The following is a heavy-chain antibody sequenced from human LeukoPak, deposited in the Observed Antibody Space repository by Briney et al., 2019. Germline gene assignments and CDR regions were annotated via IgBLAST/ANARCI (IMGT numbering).Heavy chain of an antibody. Sequence: SQTLSLTCAISGDSVSSNSAAWNWIRQSPSRGLEWLGRTWERSKWYNDYALSVKSRITNNPDTSKNQFSLQLNSVTPEDTAGYYCAREDCSGGSCYGGFDCWGQGTLVTVSS. CDR3: AREDCSGGSCYGGFDC. V-gene: IGHV6-1*01. J-gene: IGHJ4*02. CDR1: GDSVSSNSAA. CDR2: TWERSKWYN. D-gene: IGHD2-15*01.